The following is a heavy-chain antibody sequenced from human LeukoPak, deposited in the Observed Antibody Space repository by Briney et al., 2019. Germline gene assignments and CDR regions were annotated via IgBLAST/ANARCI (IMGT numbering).Heavy chain of an antibody. D-gene: IGHD4-17*01. CDR3: AREISTVTTADYGMDV. Sequence: GASVKVSCKASGYTFTCYYMHWVRQAPGQGLEWMGGINPNSGGTNYAQKFQGWVTMTRDTSISTAYMELSRLRSDDTAVYYCAREISTVTTADYGMDVWGQGTTVTVSS. V-gene: IGHV1-2*04. CDR2: INPNSGGT. CDR1: GYTFTCYY. J-gene: IGHJ6*02.